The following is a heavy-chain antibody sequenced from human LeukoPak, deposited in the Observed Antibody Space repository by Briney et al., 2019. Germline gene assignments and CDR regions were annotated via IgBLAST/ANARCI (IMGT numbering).Heavy chain of an antibody. V-gene: IGHV3-21*01. J-gene: IGHJ3*02. CDR3: AKMYSSGWYWYAFDI. D-gene: IGHD6-19*01. CDR1: EFTFSSYW. CDR2: ISSSSSYI. Sequence: GGSLRLSCAASEFTFSSYWMHWVRQAPGKGLVWVSSISSSSSYIYYADSVKGRFSISRDNAKNSLHLQMNSLRVEDTAVYYCAKMYSSGWYWYAFDIWGQGTMVTVSS.